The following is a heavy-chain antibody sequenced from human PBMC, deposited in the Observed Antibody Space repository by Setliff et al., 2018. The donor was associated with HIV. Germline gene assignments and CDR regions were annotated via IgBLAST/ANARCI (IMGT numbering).Heavy chain of an antibody. D-gene: IGHD1-26*01. CDR3: ARDGDSGTLYDAFDI. CDR1: GFTFSDYY. J-gene: IGHJ3*02. Sequence: PGGSLRLSCAASGFTFSDYYMSWIRQPAGKGLEWIGRIYTSGSTNYNPSLKSRVTISVDTSTDQFSLKVSSVTAADTAVYYCARDGDSGTLYDAFDIWGQGTMVTVSS. V-gene: IGHV4-4*07. CDR2: IYTSGST.